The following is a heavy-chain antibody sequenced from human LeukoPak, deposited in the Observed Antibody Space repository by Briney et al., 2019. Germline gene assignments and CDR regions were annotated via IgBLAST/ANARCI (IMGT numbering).Heavy chain of an antibody. Sequence: SETLSLTCTVSGGSISSTNYYWGWIRQPPGKGLEWIGGLYYTGRTYYNPSLKSRLTISVGTSRNQFSLMLASVTATDTAVYYCARRVAGPGCFDYWGQGSLVTVSS. CDR1: GGSISSTNYY. CDR3: ARRVAGPGCFDY. J-gene: IGHJ4*02. CDR2: LYYTGRT. D-gene: IGHD6-19*01. V-gene: IGHV4-39*01.